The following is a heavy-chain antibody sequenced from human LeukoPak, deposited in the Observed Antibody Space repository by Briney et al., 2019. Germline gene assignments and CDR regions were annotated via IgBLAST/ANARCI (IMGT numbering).Heavy chain of an antibody. CDR1: GFTFSSYA. CDR3: ARDRGGYCSGVCAFDI. Sequence: GGSLRLSCAASGFTFSSYAMSWVRQAPGKGLEWVSAISGSGGSTYYADSVKGRFTISRDNSKNTLYLQMNSLRAEDMAVYYCARDRGGYCSGVCAFDIWGQGTMVTVSS. V-gene: IGHV3-23*01. CDR2: ISGSGGST. J-gene: IGHJ3*02. D-gene: IGHD2-15*01.